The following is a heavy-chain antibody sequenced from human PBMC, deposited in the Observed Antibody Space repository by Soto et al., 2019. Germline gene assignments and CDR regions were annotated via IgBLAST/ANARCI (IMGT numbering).Heavy chain of an antibody. CDR1: GFTFSSYA. D-gene: IGHD6-13*01. J-gene: IGHJ4*02. CDR2: ISYDGSNK. V-gene: IGHV3-30-3*01. CDR3: AVIEAAGNFAY. Sequence: QVQLVESGGGVVQPGRSLRLSCAASGFTFSSYAMHWVRQAPGKGLEWVAVISYDGSNKYYADSVKGRFTISRDNSKNTLYLQMNSLRAADTAVYYWAVIEAAGNFAYWGQGTLVTVS.